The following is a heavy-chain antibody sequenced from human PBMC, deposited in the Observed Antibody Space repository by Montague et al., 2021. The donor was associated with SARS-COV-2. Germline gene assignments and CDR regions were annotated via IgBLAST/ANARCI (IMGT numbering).Heavy chain of an antibody. J-gene: IGHJ3*02. CDR3: ARAPMVRGVSPPQIALDI. Sequence: SLRLSCAASGFTFSSYAMHWVRQAPGKGLEYVSGIINNGGTPYYANSVKGRFTISRENSENTLYLQMGSLRGEDMAVYYCARAPMVRGVSPPQIALDIWGRGTMVTVSS. CDR2: IINNGGTP. CDR1: GFTFSSYA. D-gene: IGHD3-10*01. V-gene: IGHV3-64*01.